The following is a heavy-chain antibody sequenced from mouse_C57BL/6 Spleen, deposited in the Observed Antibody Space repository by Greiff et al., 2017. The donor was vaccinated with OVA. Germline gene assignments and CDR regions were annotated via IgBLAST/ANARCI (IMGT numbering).Heavy chain of an antibody. CDR2: ISYDGSN. Sequence: DVQLQESGPGLVKPSQSLSLTCSVTGYSITSGYYWNWIRQFPGNKLEWMGYISYDGSNNYNPSLKNRISITRDTSKNQFFLKLNSVTTEDTATYYCARIRTGTGYFDYWGQGTTLTVSS. CDR3: ARIRTGTGYFDY. V-gene: IGHV3-6*01. CDR1: GYSITSGYY. D-gene: IGHD4-1*01. J-gene: IGHJ2*01.